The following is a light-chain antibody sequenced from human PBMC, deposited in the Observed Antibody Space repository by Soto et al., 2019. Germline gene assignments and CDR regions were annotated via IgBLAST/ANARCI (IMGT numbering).Light chain of an antibody. CDR3: QQYNTWPPMYT. CDR2: GAS. Sequence: IVMTQPPATLSASPGVRTTLSCRASQSVYNNLAWYQQKPGQAPRLLTYGASTRATGTPARFSGSGSGTEFPLTISSLQSEDFAVYYCQQYNTWPPMYTFGQGTKLEIK. J-gene: IGKJ2*01. CDR1: QSVYNN. V-gene: IGKV3-15*01.